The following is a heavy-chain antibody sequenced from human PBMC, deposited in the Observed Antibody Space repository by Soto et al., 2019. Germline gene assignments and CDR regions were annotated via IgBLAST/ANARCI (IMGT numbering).Heavy chain of an antibody. Sequence: GGSLRLSCGASGFTYSSYGMHWVRQAPGKGLEWVAVIWYDGSNKYYADSVKGRFTISRDNSKNTLYLQMNSLRAEDTAVYYCARDNRYFDYWGQGTLVTVSS. V-gene: IGHV3-33*01. CDR3: ARDNRYFDY. CDR2: IWYDGSNK. J-gene: IGHJ4*02. CDR1: GFTYSSYG.